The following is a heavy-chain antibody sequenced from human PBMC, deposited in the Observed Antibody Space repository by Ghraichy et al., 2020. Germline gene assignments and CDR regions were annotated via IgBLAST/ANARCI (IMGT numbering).Heavy chain of an antibody. J-gene: IGHJ4*02. CDR3: ATTRFEGRLGELSPPSM. CDR2: FDPEDGET. CDR1: GYTLTELS. Sequence: ASVKVSCKVSGYTLTELSMHWVRQAPGKGLEWMGGFDPEDGETIYAQKFQGRVTMTEDTSTDTAYMELSSLRSEDTAVYYCATTRFEGRLGELSPPSMWGQGTLVTVSS. D-gene: IGHD3-16*02. V-gene: IGHV1-24*01.